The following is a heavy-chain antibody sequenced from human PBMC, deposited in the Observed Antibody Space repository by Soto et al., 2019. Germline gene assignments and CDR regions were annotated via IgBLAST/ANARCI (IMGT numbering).Heavy chain of an antibody. CDR3: ARDQEFPDY. J-gene: IGHJ4*02. V-gene: IGHV1-18*01. Sequence: QVQLVQSGAEVKKPGASVKVSCKASGYTFTSYGITWVRQAPGQGLEWMGWISANNGNTNYVQKFRGRVTMTTDTSTSTAYMELRSMRSDDTADYYCARDQEFPDYWGQGPLVTVSS. CDR2: ISANNGNT. CDR1: GYTFTSYG.